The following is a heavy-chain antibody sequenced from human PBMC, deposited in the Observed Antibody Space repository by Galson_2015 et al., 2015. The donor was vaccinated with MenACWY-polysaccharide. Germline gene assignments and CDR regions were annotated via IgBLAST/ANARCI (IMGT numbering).Heavy chain of an antibody. D-gene: IGHD3-22*01. J-gene: IGHJ3*01. CDR3: ARGPSSGYYFIGFDV. CDR2: MWPDESDI. V-gene: IGHV5-51*01. Sequence: QSGAEVKKPGDSLKISCKGSGYNFKTHWIAWLRQMPGKGLEWMAIMWPDESDIRYRPSLQGQFTISADASVNTAYLQWSSLSASDTAIYYCARGPSSGYYFIGFDVWGQGTRVIVSS. CDR1: GYNFKTHW.